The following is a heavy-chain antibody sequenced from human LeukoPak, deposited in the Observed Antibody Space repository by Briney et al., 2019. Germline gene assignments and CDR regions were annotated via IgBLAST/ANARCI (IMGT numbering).Heavy chain of an antibody. V-gene: IGHV4-39*07. J-gene: IGHJ4*02. CDR3: ARRATRGYSYGRPYYFDY. D-gene: IGHD5-18*01. Sequence: SETLSLTCTVSGGSISSGGYYWSWLRQPPGKGLDWIGEINHTGSTNYNPSLKSRVTISVDTSKNQFSLKLSSVTAADTAVYYCARRATRGYSYGRPYYFDYWGQGTLVTVSS. CDR1: GGSISSGGYY. CDR2: INHTGST.